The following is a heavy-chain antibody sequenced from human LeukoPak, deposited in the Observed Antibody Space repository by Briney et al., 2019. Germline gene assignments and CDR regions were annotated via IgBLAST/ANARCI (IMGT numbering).Heavy chain of an antibody. V-gene: IGHV1-2*02. CDR1: GYTFTGYY. CDR2: INPNSGGT. Sequence: ASVKVSCKASGYTFTGYYTHWVRQAPGQGLEWMGWINPNSGGTNYAQKFQGRVTMTRDTSISTAYMELSRLRSDDTAVYYCARGHRYYDSSGYPYYWGQGTLVTVSS. J-gene: IGHJ4*02. D-gene: IGHD3-22*01. CDR3: ARGHRYYDSSGYPYY.